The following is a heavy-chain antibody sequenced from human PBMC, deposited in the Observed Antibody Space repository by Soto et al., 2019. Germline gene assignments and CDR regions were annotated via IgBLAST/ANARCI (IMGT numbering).Heavy chain of an antibody. Sequence: ASLRVSCKVSGYTFTSYGISWVRQAPGQGLEWMGWISAYNGNTNYAQKLQGRVTMTTDTSTSTAYMELRSLRSDDTAVYYCARVEKATYYGMDVWGQGTTVTVSS. D-gene: IGHD3-3*01. CDR1: GYTFTSYG. CDR3: ARVEKATYYGMDV. J-gene: IGHJ6*02. CDR2: ISAYNGNT. V-gene: IGHV1-18*04.